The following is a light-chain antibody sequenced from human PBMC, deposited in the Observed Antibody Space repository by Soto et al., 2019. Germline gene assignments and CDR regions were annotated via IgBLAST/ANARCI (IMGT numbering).Light chain of an antibody. J-gene: IGLJ1*01. CDR3: SSYTSSSTLYA. Sequence: QSALTEPAYVSGSPGQSITISCTETSSDVGGYNYVSWYQQHPGKAPKLMIYDVSNRPSGVSNRFSGSKSGYTASLTISGLQAEDEAYYYCSSYTSSSTLYAFGTGTKVTVL. CDR2: DVS. V-gene: IGLV2-14*01. CDR1: SSDVGGYNY.